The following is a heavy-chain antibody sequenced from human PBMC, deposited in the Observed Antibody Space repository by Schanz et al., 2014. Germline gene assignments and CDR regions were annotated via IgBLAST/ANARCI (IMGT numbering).Heavy chain of an antibody. CDR1: GFSFDDYT. V-gene: IGHV3-43*01. J-gene: IGHJ4*02. CDR3: AKSYDTSGYSGFDY. D-gene: IGHD3-22*01. Sequence: EVQLVESGGVVAQPGGSLRLSCAASGFSFDDYTMHWVRQAPGKGLEWVSLIDRDGGHTYYADSVKGRFTISRDNSKNSLYLQMNSLRPEDTAVYFCAKSYDTSGYSGFDYWGQGTLVTVSS. CDR2: IDRDGGHT.